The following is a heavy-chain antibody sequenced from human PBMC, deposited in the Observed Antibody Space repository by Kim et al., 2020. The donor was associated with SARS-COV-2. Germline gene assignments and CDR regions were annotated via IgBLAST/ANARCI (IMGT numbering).Heavy chain of an antibody. CDR3: ARSTGPSGRVAFDI. Sequence: AQGFTGRFVFSLDTSVSTAYLQISSLKAEDTAVYYCARSTGPSGRVAFDIWGQGTMVTVSS. J-gene: IGHJ3*02. D-gene: IGHD6-19*01. V-gene: IGHV7-4-1*02.